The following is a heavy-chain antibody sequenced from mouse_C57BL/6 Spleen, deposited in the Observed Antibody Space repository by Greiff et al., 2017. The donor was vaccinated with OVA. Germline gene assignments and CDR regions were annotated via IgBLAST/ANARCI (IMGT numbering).Heavy chain of an antibody. V-gene: IGHV1-55*01. CDR3: AREEYVYGNQFAY. Sequence: QVQLQQPGAELVKPGASVKMSCKASGYTFTSYWITWVKQRPGQGLEWIGDIYPGSGSTNYNEKFKSKATLTVDTSSSTAYMQLSSLTSEDSAVYYCAREEYVYGNQFAYWGQGTLVTVSA. CDR2: IYPGSGST. CDR1: GYTFTSYW. J-gene: IGHJ3*01. D-gene: IGHD2-10*02.